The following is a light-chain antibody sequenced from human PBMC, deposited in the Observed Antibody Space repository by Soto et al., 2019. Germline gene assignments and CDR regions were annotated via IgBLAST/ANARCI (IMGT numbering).Light chain of an antibody. CDR1: QSIDTY. CDR3: QQSYSTPRT. V-gene: IGKV1-39*01. Sequence: DIQMTQSPSSLSASVGDRVTITCRASQSIDTYVNWYQQKPGKAPKLLIYAASSLQSGVPSRFSGSGSGTDFTLTISSLQPEDFATYYCQQSYSTPRTFGQGTKLEIK. CDR2: AAS. J-gene: IGKJ2*01.